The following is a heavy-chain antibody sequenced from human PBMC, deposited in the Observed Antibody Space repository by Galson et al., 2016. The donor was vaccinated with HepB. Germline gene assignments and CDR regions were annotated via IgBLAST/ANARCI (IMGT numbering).Heavy chain of an antibody. CDR2: IGSGGDT. Sequence: SLRLSCAASGFTFGSYDMHWVRQATGKGLEWVSGIGSGGDTYYADSVKGRFSVSRENAKNYLHLQMNNLRAGDTAVYSCAREIGFVRGGRGTAVAKYYFGMDVWGQGTTVTVS. CDR1: GFTFGSYD. CDR3: AREIGFVRGGRGTAVAKYYFGMDV. J-gene: IGHJ6*02. D-gene: IGHD3-10*02. V-gene: IGHV3-13*04.